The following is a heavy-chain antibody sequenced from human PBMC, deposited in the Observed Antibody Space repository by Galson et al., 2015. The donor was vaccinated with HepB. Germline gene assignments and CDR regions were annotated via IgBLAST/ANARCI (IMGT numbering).Heavy chain of an antibody. Sequence: SLRLSCAASGFTFADYTMSWFRQAPGKGLEWVGFIRSKIYGGTIEYAASVKVRFIISRDDSKSIAYLQMNSLKTEDTAVYYCSREGSRHGYTEAFDIWGQGIMVTVSS. CDR3: SREGSRHGYTEAFDI. D-gene: IGHD5-24*01. CDR1: GFTFADYT. J-gene: IGHJ3*02. V-gene: IGHV3-49*03. CDR2: IRSKIYGGTI.